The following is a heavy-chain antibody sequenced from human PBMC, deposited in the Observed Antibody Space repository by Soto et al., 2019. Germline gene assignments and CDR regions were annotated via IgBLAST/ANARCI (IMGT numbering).Heavy chain of an antibody. Sequence: QVQLVESGGGVVQPGTSLILSCVGSGFTFRSFVIHWVRQAPGKGLEWVALTSYDGSNAYYGDSVKGRFTISRDNSKNTADLQMKSLRVKDAALNYCARRGTPGGLDFWGQGTLVSVSS. CDR2: TSYDGSNA. J-gene: IGHJ4*02. CDR3: ARRGTPGGLDF. D-gene: IGHD3-16*01. V-gene: IGHV3-30*03. CDR1: GFTFRSFV.